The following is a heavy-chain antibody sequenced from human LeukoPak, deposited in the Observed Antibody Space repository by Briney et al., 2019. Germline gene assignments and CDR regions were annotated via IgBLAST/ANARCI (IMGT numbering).Heavy chain of an antibody. CDR3: ARDCLYSSSSYYYGMDV. D-gene: IGHD6-6*01. V-gene: IGHV1-46*01. Sequence: ASVKVSCKASGFVFTAHWMHWVRQAPGQGLEWMGIINPSGGSTSSAQKSQGRVTMTRDTSTSTVYMELSSLRSEDTAEYYCARDCLYSSSSYYYGMDVWGQGTTVTVSS. J-gene: IGHJ6*02. CDR1: GFVFTAHW. CDR2: INPSGGST.